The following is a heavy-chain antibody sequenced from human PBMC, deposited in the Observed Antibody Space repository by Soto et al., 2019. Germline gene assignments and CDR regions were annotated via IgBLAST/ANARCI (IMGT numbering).Heavy chain of an antibody. CDR3: ARLFAGYSSSWYLDY. CDR1: GFTFSSYW. D-gene: IGHD6-13*01. J-gene: IGHJ4*02. V-gene: IGHV3-7*05. Sequence: GGSLRLSCAASGFTFSSYWMSWVRQAPGKGLEWVANIKQDGSEKYYVDSVKGRFTISRDNAKNSLYLQMNSLRAEDTAVYYCARLFAGYSSSWYLDYWGQGTLVTVSS. CDR2: IKQDGSEK.